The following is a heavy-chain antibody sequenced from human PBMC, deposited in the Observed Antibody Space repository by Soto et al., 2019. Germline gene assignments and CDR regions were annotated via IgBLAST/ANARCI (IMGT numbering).Heavy chain of an antibody. Sequence: ASVKVSGKASGYNFAGSGFIWVRQAPGQGLEWMGWISANSGNTNYPRNLQGRVTKARDTSASTAYIEVTSLTSEDTAIYYCAREGAHYTPLDHWGQGTLVTVSS. CDR2: ISANSGNT. D-gene: IGHD2-15*01. J-gene: IGHJ4*02. CDR1: GYNFAGSG. V-gene: IGHV1-18*04. CDR3: AREGAHYTPLDH.